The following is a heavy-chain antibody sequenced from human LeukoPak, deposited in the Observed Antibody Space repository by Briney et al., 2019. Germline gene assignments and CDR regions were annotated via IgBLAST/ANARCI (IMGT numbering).Heavy chain of an antibody. CDR1: GFPFSSNA. CDR3: AKDPDIVGATTPDY. CDR2: ISGSGGST. Sequence: GGPLSLSCAASGFPFSSNAMSWVRRAQGKGREWVSPISGSGGSTYYADSVKGRFTISRDNSKNTLYLQMNSLRAEDTAVYYCAKDPDIVGATTPDYWGQGTLVTVSS. D-gene: IGHD1-26*01. J-gene: IGHJ4*02. V-gene: IGHV3-23*01.